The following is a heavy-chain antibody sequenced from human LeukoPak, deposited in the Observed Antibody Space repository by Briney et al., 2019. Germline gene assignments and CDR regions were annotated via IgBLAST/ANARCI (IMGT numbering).Heavy chain of an antibody. CDR1: GGSISSYY. V-gene: IGHV4-59*01. D-gene: IGHD4-17*01. Sequence: PSVTLSLTCTVSGGSISSYYWSWIRQPPGKGLEWIGYIYYSGSTNYNPSLKSRVTISVDTSKNQFSLKLSSVTAADTAVYYCARGHDYGDYLNWFDPWGQGTLVTVSS. CDR2: IYYSGST. J-gene: IGHJ5*02. CDR3: ARGHDYGDYLNWFDP.